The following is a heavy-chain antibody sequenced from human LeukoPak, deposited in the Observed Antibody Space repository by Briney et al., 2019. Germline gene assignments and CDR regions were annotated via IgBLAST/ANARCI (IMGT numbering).Heavy chain of an antibody. CDR1: GFTFSSYG. CDR2: ISYDGSNK. D-gene: IGHD1-26*01. J-gene: IGHJ4*02. CDR3: ARAGGTYYGIAFDI. V-gene: IGHV3-30*03. Sequence: GGSLRLSCAASGFTFSSYGMHWVRQAPGKGLEWVAVISYDGSNKYYADSVKGRFTISRDNYKNTLYLQMNSLRAEDTAVYYCARAGGTYYGIAFDIWGQGTLVTVSS.